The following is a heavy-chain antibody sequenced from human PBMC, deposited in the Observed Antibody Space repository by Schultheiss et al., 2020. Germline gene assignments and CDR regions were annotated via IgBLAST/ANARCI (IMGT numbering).Heavy chain of an antibody. V-gene: IGHV4-39*02. J-gene: IGHJ2*01. CDR3: ARDRGSFAGHGYFDL. Sequence: SETLSLTCTVSGGSISSSSYYWGWIRQPPGKGLEWIGSIYYSGSTYYNPSLKSRVTISVDTSKNQFSLKLSSVTAADTAVYYCARDRGSFAGHGYFDLWGRGTLVTVSS. CDR1: GGSISSSSYY. CDR2: IYYSGST. D-gene: IGHD2-15*01.